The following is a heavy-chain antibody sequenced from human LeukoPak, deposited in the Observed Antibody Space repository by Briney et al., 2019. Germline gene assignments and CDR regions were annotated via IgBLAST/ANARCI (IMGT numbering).Heavy chain of an antibody. CDR2: IRYDGSNK. CDR1: GFTFSSYG. D-gene: IGHD3-3*01. CDR3: ANPPRDNYDFWSGYHYDY. J-gene: IGHJ4*02. V-gene: IGHV3-30*02. Sequence: PGGSLRLSCAASGFTFSSYGMHWVRQAPGKGLEWVAFIRYDGSNKYYADSVKGRFTISRDNSKNTLYLQMNSQRAEDTAVYYCANPPRDNYDFWSGYHYDYWGQGTLVTVSS.